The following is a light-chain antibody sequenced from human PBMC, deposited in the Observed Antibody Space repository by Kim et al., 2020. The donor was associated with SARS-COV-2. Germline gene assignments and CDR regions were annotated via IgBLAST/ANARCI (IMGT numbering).Light chain of an antibody. Sequence: AIQLTQSPSSLSASVGDRVAITCRAPQDITSHLAWYQQKAGKAPRLLLYDASRLQSGVPSRFSGSGSWTDFTLTISRLQPEDSATYTCQYFRPYLYTFGQGTKLEI. V-gene: IGKV1-13*02. CDR3: QYFRPYLYT. CDR1: QDITSH. J-gene: IGKJ2*01. CDR2: DAS.